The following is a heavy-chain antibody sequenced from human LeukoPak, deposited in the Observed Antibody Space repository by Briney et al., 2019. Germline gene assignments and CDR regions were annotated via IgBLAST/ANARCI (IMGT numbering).Heavy chain of an antibody. D-gene: IGHD6-19*01. Sequence: SETLSLTCAVSGGSISSSNWWSWIRQPPGKGLEWIGSIYYSGSTYYNPSLKSRVTISVDTSKNQFSLKLSSVTAADTAVYYCYRLGAFDIWGQGTMVTVSS. CDR1: GGSISSSNW. CDR2: IYYSGST. J-gene: IGHJ3*02. V-gene: IGHV4-4*02. CDR3: YRLGAFDI.